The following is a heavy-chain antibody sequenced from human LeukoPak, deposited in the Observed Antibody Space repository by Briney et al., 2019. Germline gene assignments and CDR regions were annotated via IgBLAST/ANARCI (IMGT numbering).Heavy chain of an antibody. CDR3: ARDLGQYSGSYSARQY. CDR1: GGTFSSYA. CDR2: IIPIFGTA. D-gene: IGHD1-26*01. J-gene: IGHJ4*02. V-gene: IGHV1-69*13. Sequence: GASVKVSCKASGGTFSSYAISWVRQAPGQGLEWMGGIIPIFGTANYAQKFQGRVTITADESTSTAYMELRSLRSDDTAVYYCARDLGQYSGSYSARQYWGQGTLVTVSS.